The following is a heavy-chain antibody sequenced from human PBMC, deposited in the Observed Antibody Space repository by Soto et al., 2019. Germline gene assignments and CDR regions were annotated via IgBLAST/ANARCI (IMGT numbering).Heavy chain of an antibody. V-gene: IGHV3-74*01. D-gene: IGHD2-2*01. CDR3: ARATGSNHPFDY. CDR2: ISTDGSST. CDR1: GITFSTYW. Sequence: EVQLVESGGGLVQPGGTMRLSCAATGITFSTYWMHWVRQGPGKGLVWVSRISTDGSSTTYAVSVKGRFTISRNNATNTLYLQMNSLRAEDTAVYYCARATGSNHPFDYWGQGSLVTVSS. J-gene: IGHJ4*02.